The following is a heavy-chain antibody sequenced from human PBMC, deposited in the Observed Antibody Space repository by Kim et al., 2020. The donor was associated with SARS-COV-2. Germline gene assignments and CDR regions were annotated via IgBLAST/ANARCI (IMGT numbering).Heavy chain of an antibody. Sequence: TYYAGSVKGRFTISRDNSKDTLYLQMNSLRAVDTAVYYCVRAVAGYYFDYWGQGTPVTVSS. V-gene: IGHV3-66*01. D-gene: IGHD6-19*01. CDR2: T. J-gene: IGHJ4*02. CDR3: VRAVAGYYFDY.